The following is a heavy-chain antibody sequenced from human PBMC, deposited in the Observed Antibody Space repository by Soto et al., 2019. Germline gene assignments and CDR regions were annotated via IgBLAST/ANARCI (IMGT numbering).Heavy chain of an antibody. CDR3: STPASDFWSGYPQYYMAV. CDR2: IRSRGNNYAT. D-gene: IGHD3-3*01. J-gene: IGHJ6*03. Sequence: EVQLVESGGGLVQPGGSLTLSCAASGFTFSVSALHWVRHPSGRGLEWVGRIRSRGNNYATAYAASMDGRFTISRDDSKNTAYLQLNSLTTEDTAVYYCSTPASDFWSGYPQYYMAVWGKGTTVTVS. CDR1: GFTFSVSA. V-gene: IGHV3-73*01.